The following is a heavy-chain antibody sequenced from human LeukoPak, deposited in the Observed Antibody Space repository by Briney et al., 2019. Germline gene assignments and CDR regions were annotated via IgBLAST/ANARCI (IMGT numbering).Heavy chain of an antibody. V-gene: IGHV3-48*03. CDR1: GFTFSSYE. CDR2: ISSSGSTI. J-gene: IGHJ4*02. Sequence: GGSLRLSCAASGFTFSSYEVNWVRQAPGKGLEWVSYISSSGSTIYYADSVKGRFTISRDNAKNSLYLQMNSLRAEDTAVYYCARAMLYGDYIDYWGQGTLVTVSS. CDR3: ARAMLYGDYIDY. D-gene: IGHD3-10*02.